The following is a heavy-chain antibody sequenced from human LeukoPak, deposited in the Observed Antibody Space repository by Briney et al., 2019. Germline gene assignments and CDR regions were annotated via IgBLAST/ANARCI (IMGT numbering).Heavy chain of an antibody. V-gene: IGHV3-9*01. Sequence: LAGGSLRLSCAVSGFNFDDYAMRWVRQAPGRGLEWVSGINWKTGNGIYADSVKGRFTISRDNAKNSLYLQMSSLRAEDTALYYCTRRAARWQFDLWGRGTLLTVSS. CDR3: TRRAARWQFDL. CDR2: INWKTGNG. J-gene: IGHJ2*01. CDR1: GFNFDDYA. D-gene: IGHD5-24*01.